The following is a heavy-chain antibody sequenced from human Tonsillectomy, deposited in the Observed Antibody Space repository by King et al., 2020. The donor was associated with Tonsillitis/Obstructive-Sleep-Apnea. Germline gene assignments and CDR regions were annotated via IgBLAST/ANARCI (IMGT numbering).Heavy chain of an antibody. CDR2: INPYSGDT. CDR3: ARGEAESPYSGDYYYYMDV. CDR1: GYTFTGYY. D-gene: IGHD2-15*01. V-gene: IGHV1-2*04. J-gene: IGHJ6*03. Sequence: QLVQSGAEVKKPGASVKVSCKASGYTFTGYYMHWVRQAPGQGLEWMGWINPYSGDTNYAQKFQGWVTMTRDTSISTAYMELSRLRSDDTAVYYCARGEAESPYSGDYYYYMDVWGKGTTVTVSS.